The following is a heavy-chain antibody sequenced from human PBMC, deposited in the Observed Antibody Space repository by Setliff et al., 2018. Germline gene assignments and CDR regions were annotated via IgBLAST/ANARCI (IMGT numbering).Heavy chain of an antibody. CDR3: ARSSLPGKGWYDY. J-gene: IGHJ4*02. CDR2: ISSSSSYI. Sequence: GGSLRLSCAASGFTFSSDSVSWVRQAPGKGLEWVSSISSSSSYIFYADSVKGRFTISRDNAKNSLYLQMNSLRAEDTAVYYCARSSLPGKGWYDYWGQGTLVTVSS. CDR1: GFTFSSDS. V-gene: IGHV3-21*01. D-gene: IGHD2-15*01.